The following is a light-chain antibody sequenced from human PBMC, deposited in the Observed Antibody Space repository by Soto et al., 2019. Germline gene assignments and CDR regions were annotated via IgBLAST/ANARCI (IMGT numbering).Light chain of an antibody. Sequence: DIQMTPFPSTLSASVGDRVTITCRASQSIRSWLAWYQQRPGKAPKLLIYKASSLESGVPSRFSGSGSGTEFTLTISSLQPDDFATYYCQQYSTYSRTFGQGTKVEI. CDR3: QQYSTYSRT. CDR1: QSIRSW. J-gene: IGKJ1*01. CDR2: KAS. V-gene: IGKV1-5*03.